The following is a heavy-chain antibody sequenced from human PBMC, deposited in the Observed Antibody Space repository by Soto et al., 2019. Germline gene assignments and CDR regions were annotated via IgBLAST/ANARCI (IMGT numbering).Heavy chain of an antibody. CDR3: AKGIYQKYGMDV. V-gene: IGHV3-74*01. D-gene: IGHD3-16*02. Sequence: EVQLVESGGGLVQPGGSLRLSCAASEFTFNNYWIHWVRQVPGKGLVWVSRINTDGSSTDYADSVKGRFTIFRDNAENTVYLQMNSLRGEDTALYYCAKGIYQKYGMDVWGQGTTVTVSS. J-gene: IGHJ6*02. CDR2: INTDGSST. CDR1: EFTFNNYW.